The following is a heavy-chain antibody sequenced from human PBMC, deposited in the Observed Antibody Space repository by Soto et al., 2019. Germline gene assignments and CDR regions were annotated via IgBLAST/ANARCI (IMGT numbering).Heavy chain of an antibody. J-gene: IGHJ4*02. CDR2: IDPIDSYT. CDR3: AMPSCAGTSCFFDY. D-gene: IGHD1-1*01. V-gene: IGHV5-10-1*01. Sequence: EVQLVQSGAEVKKPGESLRISCQGSGNSFTSTWISWVRQTPGKGLEWMGRIDPIDSYTYYSPSFKGHVTITVDKSTTTAYLHWSSLKASDTAMYYCAMPSCAGTSCFFDYWGQGTLVAGSA. CDR1: GNSFTSTW.